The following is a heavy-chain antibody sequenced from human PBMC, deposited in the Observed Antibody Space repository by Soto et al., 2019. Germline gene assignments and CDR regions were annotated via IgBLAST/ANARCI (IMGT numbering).Heavy chain of an antibody. J-gene: IGHJ4*02. CDR3: ARPSGLLGQYSALPEF. CDR1: GDSFSSYT. V-gene: IGHV1-69*19. Sequence: QVQLVQSGAEARKPGSSVKISCTVSGDSFSSYTLTWVRQAPGQGLEWMGGIIPIFHSTIYSQRFKVRVTFTADASTNTAYLQLTNLRFDDTAIYYCARPSGLLGQYSALPEFWGQGTLVSVS. CDR2: IIPIFHST. D-gene: IGHD5-12*01.